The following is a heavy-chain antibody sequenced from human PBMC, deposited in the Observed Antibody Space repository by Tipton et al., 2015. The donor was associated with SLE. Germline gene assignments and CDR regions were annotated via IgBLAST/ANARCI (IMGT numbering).Heavy chain of an antibody. CDR2: IYYSGST. V-gene: IGHV4-59*12. Sequence: TLSLTCTVSGGSISSYYWSWIRQPPGKGLEWIGYIYYSGSTNYNPSLKSRVTISVDTSKNQFSLKLSSVTAADTAVYYCARSKLGVRRLDYWGQGTLVTVSS. J-gene: IGHJ4*02. CDR3: ARSKLGVRRLDY. CDR1: GGSISSYY. D-gene: IGHD7-27*01.